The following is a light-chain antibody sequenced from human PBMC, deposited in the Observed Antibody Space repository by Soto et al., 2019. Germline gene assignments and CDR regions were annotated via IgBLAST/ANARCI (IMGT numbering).Light chain of an antibody. V-gene: IGKV3-15*01. CDR2: GAS. CDR1: QSVSSN. CDR3: QQYNNWPET. J-gene: IGKJ1*01. Sequence: EIVMTQSPATLSVSPGERATLSCRASQSVSSNLAWYQQKPGQDPRLLIYGASTRATGSPARFSGSWSGTEFTLTISSLQSEDFAVYYGQQYNNWPETFGQGTKVESK.